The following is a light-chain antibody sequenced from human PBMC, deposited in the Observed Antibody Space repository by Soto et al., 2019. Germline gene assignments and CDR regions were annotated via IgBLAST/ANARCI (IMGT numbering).Light chain of an antibody. CDR1: QSLLLSNGYNY. Sequence: DIEMTQSPLSLPVTPGESASISCRASQSLLLSNGYNYVDWYLQKPGQPPQLLIYLGSNRAPGVPDGFSGSGSGTDFTLKISRVEAEDVGVFYCMQGVQTPRTFGQGTKVEIK. V-gene: IGKV2-28*01. CDR3: MQGVQTPRT. J-gene: IGKJ1*01. CDR2: LGS.